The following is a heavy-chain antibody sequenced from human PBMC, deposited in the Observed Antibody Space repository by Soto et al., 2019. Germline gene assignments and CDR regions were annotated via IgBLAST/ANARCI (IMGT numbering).Heavy chain of an antibody. Sequence: SVKVSCKASGGTFSSYAISWVRQAPGQGLEWMGGIIPLFGTANYAQKFQGRVTITADESTSTAYMELSSLRSEDTAVYYCATVREVVTAIVRGYYGMDVWGQGTTVTASS. CDR3: ATVREVVTAIVRGYYGMDV. CDR1: GGTFSSYA. V-gene: IGHV1-69*13. D-gene: IGHD2-21*02. CDR2: IIPLFGTA. J-gene: IGHJ6*02.